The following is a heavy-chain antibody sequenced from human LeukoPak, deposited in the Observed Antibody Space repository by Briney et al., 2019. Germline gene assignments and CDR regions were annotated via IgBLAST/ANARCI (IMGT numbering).Heavy chain of an antibody. V-gene: IGHV1-46*03. CDR2: INTSGGSP. CDR1: GYTFTSYY. Sequence: ASVTVSCKASGYTFTSYYMLWVRQAPGHVLESMSMINTSGGSPSYAQMFQGRVTITRDTSTSTVHMELSSLRSEDTAVYYCARGSARHSNYLSFDIWGQGTMVTVSS. CDR3: ARGSARHSNYLSFDI. D-gene: IGHD4-11*01. J-gene: IGHJ3*02.